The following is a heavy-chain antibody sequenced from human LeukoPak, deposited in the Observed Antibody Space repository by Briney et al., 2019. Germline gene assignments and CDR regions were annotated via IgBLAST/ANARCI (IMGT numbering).Heavy chain of an antibody. CDR3: AGIDFDY. V-gene: IGHV3-30*02. CDR2: IRYDGSNK. CDR1: GFAFSSYG. J-gene: IGHJ4*02. Sequence: GGSLRLSCAASGFAFSSYGMHWVRQAPGKGLEWVAFIRYDGSNKYYADSVKGRFTISRDNSKNTLSLQMNSLRAEDTAVYYCAGIDFDYWGQGTLVTVSS.